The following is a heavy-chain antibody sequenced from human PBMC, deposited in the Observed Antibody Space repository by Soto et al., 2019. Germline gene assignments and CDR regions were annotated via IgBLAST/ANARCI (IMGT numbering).Heavy chain of an antibody. Sequence: DVQLVESGGGLVQPGGSLRVSCAASGFTFRSHRIHWVRQAPGKGLEWVSRIDPDGGGTSYADSVKGRFTISTDNAENTVYLQMNGLRVEDTAVYYCATVFDVWGQGTLVTVSS. J-gene: IGHJ4*02. CDR2: IDPDGGGT. V-gene: IGHV3-74*01. D-gene: IGHD4-17*01. CDR1: GFTFRSHR. CDR3: ATVFDV.